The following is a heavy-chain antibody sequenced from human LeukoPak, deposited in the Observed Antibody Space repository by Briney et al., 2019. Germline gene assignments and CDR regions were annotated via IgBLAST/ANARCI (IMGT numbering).Heavy chain of an antibody. CDR1: GDSISSGSYY. J-gene: IGHJ4*02. CDR3: ARDGNDYGDY. CDR2: ININGGT. D-gene: IGHD1-1*01. V-gene: IGHV4-61*02. Sequence: PSQTLSLTCTVSGDSISSGSYYWSWIRQPAGKGLEWIGRININGGTNYNPSLKSRVTISVDTSRNQFSLKLSSVTAADTAVYYCARDGNDYGDYWGQGTLVTVSS.